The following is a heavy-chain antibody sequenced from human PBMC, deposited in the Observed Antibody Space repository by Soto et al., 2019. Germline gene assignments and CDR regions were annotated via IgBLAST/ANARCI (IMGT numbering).Heavy chain of an antibody. J-gene: IGHJ4*02. Sequence: GASVKVSCKASGYTFTYYTVHWVRQAPGQRLEWMGWINAGDGNTKYSPNFQGRVTITKDTSASTVYMEPSSLRSEDTAVYFCTRDYYDSSGYYPKFDYWGQGTLVTVSS. CDR3: TRDYYDSSGYYPKFDY. D-gene: IGHD3-22*01. CDR2: INAGDGNT. V-gene: IGHV1-3*01. CDR1: GYTFTYYT.